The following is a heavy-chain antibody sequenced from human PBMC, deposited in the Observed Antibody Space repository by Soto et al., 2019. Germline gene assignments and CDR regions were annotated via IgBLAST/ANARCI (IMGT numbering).Heavy chain of an antibody. CDR2: IYYSGST. V-gene: IGHV4-31*03. D-gene: IGHD1-26*01. Sequence: GPGPEGTSETLSLTCTVSGGSISSGGYYWSWIRQHPGKGLEWIGYIYYSGSTYYNPSLKSRVTISVDTSKNQFSLKLSSVTAADTAVYYCARDRVGATGHYYYGMDVWGQGTTVTVSS. CDR1: GGSISSGGYY. CDR3: ARDRVGATGHYYYGMDV. J-gene: IGHJ6*02.